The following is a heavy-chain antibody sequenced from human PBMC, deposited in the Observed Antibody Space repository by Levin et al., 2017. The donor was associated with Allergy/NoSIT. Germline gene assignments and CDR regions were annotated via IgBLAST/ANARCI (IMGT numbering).Heavy chain of an antibody. D-gene: IGHD6-19*01. J-gene: IGHJ4*02. CDR3: ARDGGSGWYRRFDY. V-gene: IGHV3-33*01. Sequence: GESLKISCAASGFTFSSYGMHWVRQAPGKGLAWVAVIWYDGSNKYYADSVKGRFTISRDNSKNTLYLQMNSLRAEDTAVYYCARDGGSGWYRRFDYWGQGTLVTVSS. CDR2: IWYDGSNK. CDR1: GFTFSSYG.